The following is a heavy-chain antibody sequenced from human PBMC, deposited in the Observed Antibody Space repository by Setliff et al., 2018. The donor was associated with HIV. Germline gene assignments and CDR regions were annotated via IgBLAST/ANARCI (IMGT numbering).Heavy chain of an antibody. CDR3: AASADGDCATTSCTNWFDP. J-gene: IGHJ5*02. V-gene: IGHV3-73*01. D-gene: IGHD2-21*01. CDR2: IKTQPSNYAT. CDR1: GFPYSGSA. Sequence: GGSLRLSCAASGFPYSGSAIHWVRRASGKGLEWVGRIKTQPSNYATAHGASMEGRFTISRDDSKSTAYLQLSGLKVEDTAVYFCAASADGDCATTSCTNWFDPWGQGTLVTVSS.